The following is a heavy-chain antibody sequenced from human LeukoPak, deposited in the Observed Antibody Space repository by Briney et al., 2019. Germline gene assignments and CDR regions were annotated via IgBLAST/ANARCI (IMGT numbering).Heavy chain of an antibody. J-gene: IGHJ5*02. CDR3: ASPNAGA. CDR2: ITTSSSNK. D-gene: IGHD2-2*01. CDR1: GFTFSDYS. Sequence: GGSLRLSCAASGFTFSDYSMNWVRQAPGKGLEWLSYITTSSSNKYYADSVKGRFTISRDNAQKSLYLQMNSLRDEDTAVYYCASPNAGAWGQGTVVTVSS. V-gene: IGHV3-48*02.